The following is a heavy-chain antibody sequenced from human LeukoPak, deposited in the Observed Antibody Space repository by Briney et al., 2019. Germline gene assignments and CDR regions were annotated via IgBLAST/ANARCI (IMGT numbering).Heavy chain of an antibody. CDR3: ARNYYDSSGYAQEYFQH. CDR2: IYYSGST. Sequence: PSETLSLTCTVSGGSISSYYWSWIRQPPGKGLEWIGYIYYSGSTNYNPSLKSRVTISVDTSKNQFSLKLSSVTAADTAVHYCARNYYDSSGYAQEYFQHWGQGTLVTVSS. J-gene: IGHJ1*01. CDR1: GGSISSYY. D-gene: IGHD3-22*01. V-gene: IGHV4-59*01.